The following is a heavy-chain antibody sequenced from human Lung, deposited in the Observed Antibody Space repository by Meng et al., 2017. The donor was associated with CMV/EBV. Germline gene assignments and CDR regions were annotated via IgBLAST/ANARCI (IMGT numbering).Heavy chain of an antibody. D-gene: IGHD4-17*01. Sequence: GEXXKISCAASGFTFGTYGMSWVRQAPGKGLEWVAVIYLGDRSTWYGDFVKGRFSIYTDDSKSTVYLQMNSLRAEDTALYYCAKNPVDYADPWGQGTLV. V-gene: IGHV3-23*03. J-gene: IGHJ5*02. CDR2: IYLGDRST. CDR3: AKNPVDYADP. CDR1: GFTFGTYG.